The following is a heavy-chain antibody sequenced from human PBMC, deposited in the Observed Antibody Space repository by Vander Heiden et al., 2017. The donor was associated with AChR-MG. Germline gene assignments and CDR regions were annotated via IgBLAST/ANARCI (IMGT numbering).Heavy chain of an antibody. J-gene: IGHJ4*02. CDR2: GSGSGGST. CDR3: AKDDYYDSSGYALFGTFDY. CDR1: GFTLSSFA. V-gene: IGHV3-23*01. D-gene: IGHD3-22*01. Sequence: EVQLLESGGGLVQPGGSLRLSCAASGFTLSSFAMGWVRRGQGKGLVWVAAGSGSGGSTYYADSVKSRFTISRDNSKNTMYLQMNSLRAEDTTVYYCAKDDYYDSSGYALFGTFDYWGQGTLVTVSS.